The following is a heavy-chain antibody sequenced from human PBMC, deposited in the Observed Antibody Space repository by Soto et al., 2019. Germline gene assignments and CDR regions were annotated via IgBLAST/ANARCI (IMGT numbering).Heavy chain of an antibody. CDR3: ARDVGIVVVVAATENWFDP. J-gene: IGHJ5*02. V-gene: IGHV1-18*04. CDR2: ISAYNGNT. Sequence: SVKGSCKASCYTFTSYGISWVRQAPVQGLEWMGWISAYNGNTNYAQKLQGRVTMTTDTSTSTAYMELRSLRSDDTAVYYCARDVGIVVVVAATENWFDPWGQGTLVTVYS. CDR1: CYTFTSYG. D-gene: IGHD2-15*01.